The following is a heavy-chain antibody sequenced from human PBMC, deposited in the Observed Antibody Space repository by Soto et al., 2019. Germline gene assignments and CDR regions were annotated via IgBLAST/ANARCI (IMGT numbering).Heavy chain of an antibody. CDR1: GFTVSSNY. D-gene: IGHD4-17*01. CDR2: IYSGGST. J-gene: IGHJ4*02. CDR3: ARDDADYAFYY. Sequence: GGSLRLSCAASGFTVSSNYMSWVRQAPGKGLEWVSVIYSGGSTYYADSVKGRFTVSRDNSKNTLYLQMNSLRAEDTAVYYCARDDADYAFYYWGQGTLVTVSS. V-gene: IGHV3-66*01.